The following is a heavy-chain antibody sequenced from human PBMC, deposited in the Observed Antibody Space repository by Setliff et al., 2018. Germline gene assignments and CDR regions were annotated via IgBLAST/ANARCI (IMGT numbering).Heavy chain of an antibody. Sequence: PGGSLRLSCAGSGFTFSSYSMNWVRQAPGKGLEWVSAISGSGGSTYYADSVKGRFTISRDNSKNTLYLQMNSLRAEDTAVYYCARVASAPSVSGSDYIRALDYRGQGTLVTVSS. J-gene: IGHJ4*02. CDR3: ARVASAPSVSGSDYIRALDY. CDR2: ISGSGGST. CDR1: GFTFSSYS. D-gene: IGHD3-10*01. V-gene: IGHV3-23*01.